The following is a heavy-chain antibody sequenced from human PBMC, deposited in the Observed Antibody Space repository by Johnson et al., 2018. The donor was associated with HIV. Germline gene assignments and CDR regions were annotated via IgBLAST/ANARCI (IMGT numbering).Heavy chain of an antibody. Sequence: MQLVESGGGLVKPGGSLRLSCAASGFTFSNAWMSWVRQAPGKGLEWVGRIKSKTDGGTTDYAAPVKGRFIISRDNSKNTLYLQMNSLRVEDTAVYYCARDKYCSGGSCYLDAFDIWGQGTMVTVSS. CDR3: ARDKYCSGGSCYLDAFDI. CDR1: GFTFSNAW. D-gene: IGHD2-15*01. CDR2: IKSKTDGGTT. J-gene: IGHJ3*02. V-gene: IGHV3-15*01.